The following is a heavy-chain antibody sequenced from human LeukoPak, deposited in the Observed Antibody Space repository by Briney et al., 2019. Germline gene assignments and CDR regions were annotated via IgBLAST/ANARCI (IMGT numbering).Heavy chain of an antibody. CDR1: GFTLSNYW. D-gene: IGHD3-22*01. Sequence: GGSLRLSCTASGFTLSNYWMTWVRQAPGKGLEWVAKIEKDGSATYYVDSMKGRFTVSRDNSKNTLYLQMNSLRAEDTAVYYCAKRAVQFYDSGGNYRKHLYFDYWGQGSQVTVSS. CDR3: AKRAVQFYDSGGNYRKHLYFDY. J-gene: IGHJ4*02. CDR2: IEKDGSAT. V-gene: IGHV3-7*01.